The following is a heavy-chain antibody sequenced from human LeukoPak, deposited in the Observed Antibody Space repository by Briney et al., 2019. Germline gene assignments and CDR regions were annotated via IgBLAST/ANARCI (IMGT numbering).Heavy chain of an antibody. CDR3: AREHCSGGSCYSIYYYYYMDV. D-gene: IGHD2-15*01. V-gene: IGHV4-4*02. CDR1: GGSISSSNW. CDR2: IYQSGST. J-gene: IGHJ6*03. Sequence: SETLSLTCAVSGGSISSSNWWSWVRQTPGKGLEWIGEIYQSGSTNYNPSLKSRVTISVDTSKNQFSLKLSSVTAADTAVYYCAREHCSGGSCYSIYYYYYMDVWGKGTTVTVSS.